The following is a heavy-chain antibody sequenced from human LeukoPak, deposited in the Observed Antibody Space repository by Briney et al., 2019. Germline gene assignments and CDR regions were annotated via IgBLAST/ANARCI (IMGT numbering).Heavy chain of an antibody. V-gene: IGHV1-2*04. D-gene: IGHD3-10*01. CDR2: INPNSGGT. CDR3: ARETMAAFRDRFYYYGMDV. Sequence: ASVKVSCKASGYTFTGYYMHWVRQAPGQGLEWMGWINPNSGGTNYAQKFQGWVTMTRDTSISTAYMELSRLRSDDTAVYYCARETMAAFRDRFYYYGMDVWGQGTTVTVSS. CDR1: GYTFTGYY. J-gene: IGHJ6*02.